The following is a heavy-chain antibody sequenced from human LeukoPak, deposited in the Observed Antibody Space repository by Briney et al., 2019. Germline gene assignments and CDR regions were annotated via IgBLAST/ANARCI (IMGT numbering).Heavy chain of an antibody. CDR3: ARETTTIYGVVPYYFDN. J-gene: IGHJ4*02. D-gene: IGHD3-3*01. V-gene: IGHV3-21*01. Sequence: GGSLRLSCAASGFSFSSFTMNWFRQAPGRGLEWVSSISTSSSYKYYADSVKGRFTSSRDNAKDSLFLQMDSLRAEDTAVYYCARETTTIYGVVPYYFDNWGQGTLVTVSS. CDR1: GFSFSSFT. CDR2: ISTSSSYK.